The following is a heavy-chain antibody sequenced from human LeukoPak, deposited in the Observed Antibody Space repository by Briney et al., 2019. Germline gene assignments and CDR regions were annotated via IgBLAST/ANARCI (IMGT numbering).Heavy chain of an antibody. CDR2: IYDSGST. J-gene: IGHJ4*02. V-gene: IGHV4-59*01. Sequence: SATLSLTCTVSGGSISSYYWSWIRQPPGEGLEWIGNIYDSGSTNHNPSLKSRVTISVDTSKNQCSLKLSSVTAADTAVYYCARQSISGSSLSYFDYWGQGTLVNVPS. D-gene: IGHD3-22*01. CDR1: GGSISSYY. CDR3: ARQSISGSSLSYFDY.